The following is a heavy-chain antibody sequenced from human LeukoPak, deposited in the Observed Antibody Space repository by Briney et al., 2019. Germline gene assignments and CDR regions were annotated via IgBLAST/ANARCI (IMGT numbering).Heavy chain of an antibody. CDR1: EYTFTGYY. D-gene: IGHD3-22*01. V-gene: IGHV1-8*02. CDR3: ARGQWVYYDSRDAFDI. Sequence: GASVKVSCKASEYTFTGYYMHWVRQATGQGLEWMGWMNPNSGNTGYAQKSQGRVIMTRNTSISTAYMELSSLRSEDTAVYYCARGQWVYYDSRDAFDIWGQGTMVTVSS. CDR2: MNPNSGNT. J-gene: IGHJ3*02.